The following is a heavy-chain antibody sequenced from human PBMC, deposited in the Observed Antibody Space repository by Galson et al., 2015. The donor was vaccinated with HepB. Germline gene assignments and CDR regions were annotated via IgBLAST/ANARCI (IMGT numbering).Heavy chain of an antibody. CDR3: ARDHYDFWSGVDY. Sequence: SVTVSCKASGYTFTSYYMHWVRQAPGQGLEWVGIIKTSGGSTSYAQKFQGRVTMTRDTSTSTVYMELSSLGSEDTAVYYCARDHYDFWSGVDYWGQGTLVTVSS. V-gene: IGHV1-46*01. CDR1: GYTFTSYY. CDR2: IKTSGGST. J-gene: IGHJ4*02. D-gene: IGHD3-3*01.